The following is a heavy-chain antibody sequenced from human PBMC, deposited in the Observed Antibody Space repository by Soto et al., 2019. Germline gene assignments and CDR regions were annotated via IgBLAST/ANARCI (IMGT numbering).Heavy chain of an antibody. Sequence: ASVKVSCKASGYTFTSYAMHWVRQAPGQRLEWMGWINAGNGNTKYSQKFQGRVTITRDTSASTAYMELSSLRSEDTAVYYCARGAPTTRTTGPYYYGMDVWGQGTTVTVSS. V-gene: IGHV1-3*01. CDR2: INAGNGNT. J-gene: IGHJ6*02. CDR3: ARGAPTTRTTGPYYYGMDV. D-gene: IGHD1-1*01. CDR1: GYTFTSYA.